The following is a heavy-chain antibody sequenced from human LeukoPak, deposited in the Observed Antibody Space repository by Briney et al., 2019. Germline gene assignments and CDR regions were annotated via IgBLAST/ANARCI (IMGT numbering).Heavy chain of an antibody. J-gene: IGHJ4*02. Sequence: GGSLRLSCEASGFTFSIYWMTWVRQAPGKGLEWVANIKEDGSVKQYMDSVKGRFTISRDNAKNSLYLQMNSLTAEDTAVYYCVRGDRRDYWGQGTLVTVSS. CDR2: IKEDGSVK. CDR3: VRGDRRDY. CDR1: GFTFSIYW. V-gene: IGHV3-7*01. D-gene: IGHD2-21*01.